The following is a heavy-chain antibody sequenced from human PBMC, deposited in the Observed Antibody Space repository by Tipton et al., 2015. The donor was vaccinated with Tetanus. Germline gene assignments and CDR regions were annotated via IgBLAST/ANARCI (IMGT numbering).Heavy chain of an antibody. D-gene: IGHD1-26*01. V-gene: IGHV4-31*03. Sequence: TLSLTCTVSGASLSRGGYYWTWIRQNPGKGLEWIGDIYFSGSSYYNPSLKSRVSISVDTSKNQFSLRLNSVTAADTAVHYCARDQARGARGWNYFDFWGLGTLVTVSS. CDR1: GASLSRGGYY. CDR2: IYFSGSS. CDR3: ARDQARGARGWNYFDF. J-gene: IGHJ4*02.